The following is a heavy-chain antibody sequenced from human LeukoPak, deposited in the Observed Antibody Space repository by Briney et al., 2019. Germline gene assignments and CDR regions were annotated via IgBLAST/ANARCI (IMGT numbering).Heavy chain of an antibody. CDR2: IYYSGST. J-gene: IGHJ4*02. Sequence: SETLSLTCNVSGGSISSYYWSWIRQPPGKGLEWIGYIYYSGSTNYNPSLKSRVTISVDTSKNQFSLKLTSVTAADTAVYYCAREGGPYRPLDYSGQGTLVTVSS. CDR3: AREGGPYRPLDY. V-gene: IGHV4-59*12. CDR1: GGSISSYY.